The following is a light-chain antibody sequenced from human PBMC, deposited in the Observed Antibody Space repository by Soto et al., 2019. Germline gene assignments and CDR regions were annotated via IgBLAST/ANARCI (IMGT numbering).Light chain of an antibody. J-gene: IGLJ2*01. Sequence: QSVLTQPPSASGSPGQSVTISCTGTSSDVGGYNYVSWYQQHPGKAPKLMIYEVSKRPSGVPDRFSGSKSGNTASLTVSGLQAEDEADYYCSSYAGSNNYVAFGGGTKLNVL. V-gene: IGLV2-8*01. CDR2: EVS. CDR3: SSYAGSNNYVA. CDR1: SSDVGGYNY.